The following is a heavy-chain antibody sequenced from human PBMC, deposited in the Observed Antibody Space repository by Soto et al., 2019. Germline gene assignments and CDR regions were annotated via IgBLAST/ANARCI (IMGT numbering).Heavy chain of an antibody. D-gene: IGHD2-2*01. J-gene: IGHJ6*03. CDR2: VSWNSGTV. CDR3: SKGFCSSAKCYTYSYMAV. V-gene: IGHV3-9*01. Sequence: EVQLVESGGTLVQPGRSLRLSCAASGFSFDAYAMHWVRQVPGKGLEWVSGVSWNSGTVGYGDSVKGGFTIYRDNDKNSLYLQMNSLRAEDTAMYYCSKGFCSSAKCYTYSYMAVWGKGTAVTVSS. CDR1: GFSFDAYA.